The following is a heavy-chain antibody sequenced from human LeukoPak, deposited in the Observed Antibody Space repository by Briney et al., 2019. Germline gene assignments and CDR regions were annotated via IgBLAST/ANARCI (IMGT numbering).Heavy chain of an antibody. D-gene: IGHD3-10*01. CDR3: ARYRYGSGSRYFDY. Sequence: SETLSLTCTVSGGSIGSYYWSWIRQPSGKGLEWIGYIYYSGSTNYNPSLKSRVTISVDTSKNQFSLKLSSVTAADTAVYYCARYRYGSGSRYFDYWGQGTLVTVSS. J-gene: IGHJ4*02. CDR2: IYYSGST. CDR1: GGSIGSYY. V-gene: IGHV4-59*01.